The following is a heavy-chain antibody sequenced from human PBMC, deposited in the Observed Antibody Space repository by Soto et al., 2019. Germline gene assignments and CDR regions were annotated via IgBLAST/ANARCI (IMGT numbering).Heavy chain of an antibody. J-gene: IGHJ6*03. V-gene: IGHV3-33*01. CDR1: GFSFSDYG. D-gene: IGHD4-17*01. CDR3: ARDSVNGDENYFYYMDV. CDR2: IWFDGSNR. Sequence: QVKVVESGGGVVQPGRSLRLSCVASGFSFSDYGMHWVRQAPGKGLEWVAGIWFDGSNRYYADSVKGRFTISRDNSKNTLNLQMNSLRAEDMAVYFCARDSVNGDENYFYYMDVWGKGTTVTVSS.